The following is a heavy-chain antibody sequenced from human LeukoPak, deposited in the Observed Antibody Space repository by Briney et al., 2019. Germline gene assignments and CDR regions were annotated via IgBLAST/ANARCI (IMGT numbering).Heavy chain of an antibody. Sequence: ASVKVSCKVSGYTLTELSMHWVRQAPGKGLEWMGGFDPEDGETIYAQKFQGRVTMTEDTSTSTAYMELRSLRSDDTAVYYCARDSRFGELFSNYWGQGTLVTVSS. CDR3: ARDSRFGELFSNY. J-gene: IGHJ4*02. CDR2: FDPEDGET. CDR1: GYTLTELS. D-gene: IGHD3-10*02. V-gene: IGHV1-24*01.